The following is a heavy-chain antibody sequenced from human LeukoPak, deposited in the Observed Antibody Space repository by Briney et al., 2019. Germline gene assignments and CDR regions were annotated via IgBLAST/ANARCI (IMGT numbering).Heavy chain of an antibody. J-gene: IGHJ5*02. Sequence: PSQTLSLTCTVSGGSISSGSYYWSWIRQPAGKGLEWIGRIYTSGSTNYNPSLKSRVTISVDTSKNQFSLKLSSVTAADTAVYYCARAPGYYYDSSGYYKRNRLYNWFDPWGQGTLVTVSS. V-gene: IGHV4-61*02. D-gene: IGHD3-22*01. CDR1: GGSISSGSYY. CDR3: ARAPGYYYDSSGYYKRNRLYNWFDP. CDR2: IYTSGST.